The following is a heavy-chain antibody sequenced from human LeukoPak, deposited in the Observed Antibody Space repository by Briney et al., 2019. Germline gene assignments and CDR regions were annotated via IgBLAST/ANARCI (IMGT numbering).Heavy chain of an antibody. D-gene: IGHD5-24*01. CDR1: GFTFSDYC. CDR2: ITTSSSAT. V-gene: IGHV3-11*06. J-gene: IGHJ4*02. CDR3: ARDRGFKDGYNNPPFDF. Sequence: GGSLRLSCAASGFTFSDYCMSWNRQAPGQGLDWVSYITTSSSATHYADSVKGGFTISRHNADNSQYLQMNSLRAEDTAVYYCARDRGFKDGYNNPPFDFWGQGTLVTVSS.